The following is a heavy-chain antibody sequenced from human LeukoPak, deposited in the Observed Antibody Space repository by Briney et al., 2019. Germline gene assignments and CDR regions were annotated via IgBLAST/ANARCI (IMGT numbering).Heavy chain of an antibody. D-gene: IGHD6-13*01. CDR3: TRLERGYY. V-gene: IGHV3-73*01. CDR1: GFTFSGSA. CDR2: IRSKANSYAT. J-gene: IGHJ4*02. Sequence: GGSLRLSCAASGFTFSGSAMHWGRQASGKGLEWVGRIRSKANSYATAYAASVKGRFTISRDDSKNTAYLQMNSLKTEDTAVYYCTRLERGYYWGQGTLVTVSS.